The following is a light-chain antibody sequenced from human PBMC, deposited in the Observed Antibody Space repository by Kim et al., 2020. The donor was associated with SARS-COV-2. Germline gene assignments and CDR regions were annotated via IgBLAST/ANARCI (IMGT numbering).Light chain of an antibody. J-gene: IGLJ2*01. CDR3: SSYTSSSTLVV. CDR2: DVS. Sequence: QSITISCTGTSSDVGAYNYVYWYQQHPGKAPKPMIYDVSNRPSGVSNRFSGSKSGNTASLTISGLQAEDEADYYCSSYTSSSTLVVFGGGTKLTVL. CDR1: SSDVGAYNY. V-gene: IGLV2-14*03.